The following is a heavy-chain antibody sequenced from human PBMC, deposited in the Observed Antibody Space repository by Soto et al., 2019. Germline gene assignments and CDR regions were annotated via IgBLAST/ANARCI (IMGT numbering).Heavy chain of an antibody. CDR2: ITWNSANI. CDR1: GFTFDDYP. J-gene: IGHJ4*02. D-gene: IGHD2-2*01. Sequence: GGSLRLSCAASGFTFDDYPMHWVRQAPGKGLEWVSSITWNSANIDYADSVKGRFTISRDNSKNTLYLQMNSLRAEDTAVYYCAKDNCSSTSCYVPSGVHHFDYWGQGTMVTVSS. V-gene: IGHV3-9*01. CDR3: AKDNCSSTSCYVPSGVHHFDY.